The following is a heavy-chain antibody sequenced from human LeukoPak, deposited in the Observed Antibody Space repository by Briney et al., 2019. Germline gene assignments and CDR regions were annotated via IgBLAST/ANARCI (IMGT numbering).Heavy chain of an antibody. J-gene: IGHJ6*03. V-gene: IGHV1-2*02. CDR2: INPNSGGT. CDR3: ARGVAGPYYYYYMDV. Sequence: GASVKVSCKASGYTFTGYYMHWVRQAPGQGLEWMGWINPNSGGTNYAQKFQGRATMTRDTSISTAYMELSRLTSDDTAVYYCARGVAGPYYYYYMDVWGRGTTVTVSS. D-gene: IGHD6-19*01. CDR1: GYTFTGYY.